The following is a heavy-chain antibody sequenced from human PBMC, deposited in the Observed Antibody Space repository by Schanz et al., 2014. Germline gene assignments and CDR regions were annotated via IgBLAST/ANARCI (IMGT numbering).Heavy chain of an antibody. CDR3: AKSLESCPGGRCSRGYFDY. J-gene: IGHJ4*02. CDR1: GFTFSSYA. CDR2: ISYGTSYI. V-gene: IGHV3-23*04. Sequence: VQLVESGGGVVQPGRSLRLSCAASGFTFSSYAMSWVRQAPGKGLEWVSAISYGTSYIYYAESVKGRFTISRDNFKGALYLQMSSLRAEDTAVYYCAKSLESCPGGRCSRGYFDYWGQGTLVTVSS. D-gene: IGHD2-8*02.